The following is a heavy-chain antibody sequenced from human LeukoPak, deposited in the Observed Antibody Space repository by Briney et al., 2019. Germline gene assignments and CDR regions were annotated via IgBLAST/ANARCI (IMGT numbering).Heavy chain of an antibody. J-gene: IGHJ5*02. CDR3: ARDLPSYSDSSRRWFDP. D-gene: IGHD3-22*01. CDR1: GGSISSSSYY. V-gene: IGHV4-39*07. Sequence: SETLSLTCTVSGGSISSSSYYWGWIRQPPGKGLEWIGSIYYSGSTYYNPSLKSRVTISVDTSKNQFSLKLSSVTAADTAVYYCARDLPSYSDSSRRWFDPWGQGTLVTVSS. CDR2: IYYSGST.